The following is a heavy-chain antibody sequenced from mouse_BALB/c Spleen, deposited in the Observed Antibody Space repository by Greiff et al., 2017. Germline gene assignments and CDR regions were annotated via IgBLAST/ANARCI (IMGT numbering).Heavy chain of an antibody. CDR1: GFTFSSFG. J-gene: IGHJ1*01. Sequence: EVMLVESGGGLVQPGGSRKLSCAASGFTFSSFGMHWVRQAPEKGLEWVAYISSGSSTIYYADTVKGRFTISRDNPKNTLFLQMTSLRSEDTAMYYCARRDYYGSDFDVWGAGTTVTVSS. D-gene: IGHD1-1*01. V-gene: IGHV5-17*02. CDR3: ARRDYYGSDFDV. CDR2: ISSGSSTI.